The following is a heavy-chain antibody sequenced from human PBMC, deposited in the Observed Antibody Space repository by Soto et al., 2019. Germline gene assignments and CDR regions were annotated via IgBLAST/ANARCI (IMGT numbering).Heavy chain of an antibody. J-gene: IGHJ6*02. V-gene: IGHV5-10-1*01. CDR1: GYSFTSYW. Sequence: LGESLKISCKGSGYSFTSYWISWVRQMPGKGLEWMGRIDPSDSYTNYSPSFQGHVTISADKSISTAYLQWSSLKASDTAMYYCARPIAGPSWAHYYYYGMDVWGQGTTVTVSS. CDR3: ARPIAGPSWAHYYYYGMDV. CDR2: IDPSDSYT. D-gene: IGHD6-13*01.